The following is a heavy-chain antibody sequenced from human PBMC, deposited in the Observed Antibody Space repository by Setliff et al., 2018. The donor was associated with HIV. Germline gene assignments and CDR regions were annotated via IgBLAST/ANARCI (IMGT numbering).Heavy chain of an antibody. CDR3: ARMATVYYYYMDV. J-gene: IGHJ6*03. Sequence: ASVKVSCKASGYTFTSYAMNWVRQAPGQGLEWIGWINTNTGNPTYAQGFTGRFVFSLDTSVSTAYLQISSLKAEDTAVYYCARMATVYYYYMDVWGKGTTVTVSS. D-gene: IGHD4-4*01. CDR2: INTNTGNP. V-gene: IGHV7-4-1*02. CDR1: GYTFTSYA.